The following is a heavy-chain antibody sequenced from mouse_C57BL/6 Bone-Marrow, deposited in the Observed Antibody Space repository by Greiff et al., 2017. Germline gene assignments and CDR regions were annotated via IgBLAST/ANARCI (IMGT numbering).Heavy chain of an antibody. CDR1: GYTFTSYW. Sequence: QVQLQQPGAELVRPGSSVKLSCKASGYTFTSYWMHWVKQRPIQGLEWIGNIDPSDSETHSNQKFKDKATLTVDKSSSTAYMQLSSLTSEDSAVYYCARWGGTFDYWGQGTTLTVSS. D-gene: IGHD3-3*01. CDR3: ARWGGTFDY. J-gene: IGHJ2*01. V-gene: IGHV1-52*01. CDR2: IDPSDSET.